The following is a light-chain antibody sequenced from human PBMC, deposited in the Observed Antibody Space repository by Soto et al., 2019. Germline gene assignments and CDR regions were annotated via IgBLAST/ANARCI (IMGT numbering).Light chain of an antibody. J-gene: IGKJ3*01. Sequence: DIQLTQSPSFLSASVGDRVTITCRASQSISSYLAWYRQKPGKAPKPLIYAASSLQSGVPSRFSGSGSGTEFTLTISSLQPEDFATYYCQQLNSYLFTFSTGTKVDIE. CDR2: AAS. CDR3: QQLNSYLFT. CDR1: QSISSY. V-gene: IGKV1-9*01.